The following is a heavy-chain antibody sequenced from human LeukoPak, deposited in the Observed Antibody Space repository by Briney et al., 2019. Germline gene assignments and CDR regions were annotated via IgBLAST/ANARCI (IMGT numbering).Heavy chain of an antibody. CDR1: GFTFNRYA. D-gene: IGHD1-26*01. CDR2: ISSSGNDT. V-gene: IGHV3-23*01. J-gene: IGHJ3*02. Sequence: GSLRPSCAASGFTFNRYAMNWVRQAPGKGLEWVSTISSSGNDTYYTDSVKGRFTISRYNSKNMLYLQMNNLRAEDTAVYYCARGSRGLLRSAFDIWGQGTMVTVSS. CDR3: ARGSRGLLRSAFDI.